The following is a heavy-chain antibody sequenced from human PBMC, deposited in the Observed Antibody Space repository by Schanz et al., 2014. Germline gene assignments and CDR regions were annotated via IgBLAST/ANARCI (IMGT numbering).Heavy chain of an antibody. CDR2: ISSGGTTT. J-gene: IGHJ4*02. CDR3: ARKVVATIGGDCDN. V-gene: IGHV3-48*03. Sequence: GQLVESGGGVVQPGKSLRLSCATSGFIFRSFGIHWIRQAPGKGPEYVSVISSGGTTTYHSDSVKGRFTISRDSAKNSLYLQMISLRAEDTAVYYCARKVVATIGGDCDNWGQGTLVIVSS. D-gene: IGHD5-12*01. CDR1: GFIFRSFG.